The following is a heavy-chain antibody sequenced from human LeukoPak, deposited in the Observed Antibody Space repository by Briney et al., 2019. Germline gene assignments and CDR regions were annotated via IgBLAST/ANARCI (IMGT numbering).Heavy chain of an antibody. J-gene: IGHJ4*02. CDR3: ARSSSASYHHAFGL. CDR1: GGSLNIYY. D-gene: IGHD3-10*01. CDR2: INDRGNT. V-gene: IGHV4-59*01. Sequence: SETLSLTCTVSGGSLNIYYWSWLRQSPGKGLEWIAFINDRGNTNYIPSLMSRVTISMDTSKSQFSLTLNSVTPADAGVCFCARSSSASYHHAFGLWGQGILVTVSP.